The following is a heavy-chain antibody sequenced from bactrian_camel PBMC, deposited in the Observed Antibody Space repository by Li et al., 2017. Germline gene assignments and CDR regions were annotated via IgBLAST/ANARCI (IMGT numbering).Heavy chain of an antibody. J-gene: IGHJ4*01. CDR2: ISSDGST. D-gene: IGHD7*01. CDR1: GYTYSRYC. CDR3: AADFPRRSPEGPRCSEEQKNGGLAY. V-gene: IGHV3S67*01. Sequence: VQLVESGGGSVQAGGSLRLSCSVTGYTYSRYCMGWFRQAPGKEREGVAAISSDGSTSYSDSVKGRFTISRDNAKTTLYLQMNSLQPEDTAMYYCAADFPRRSPEGPRCSEEQKNGGLAYWGQGTQVTVS.